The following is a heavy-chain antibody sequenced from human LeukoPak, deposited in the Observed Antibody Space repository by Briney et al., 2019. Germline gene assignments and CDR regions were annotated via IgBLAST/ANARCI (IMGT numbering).Heavy chain of an antibody. CDR3: ARGDCSGGSCSGGYYYYYGMDV. CDR1: GFTFSDYY. D-gene: IGHD2-15*01. V-gene: IGHV3-11*01. Sequence: PGGSLRLSCAASGFTFSDYYMSWIRQAPGKGLEWVSYISSSGSTIYYADSVKGRFTISRDNAKNSLYLLMNSLRAEDTAVYYCARGDCSGGSCSGGYYYYYGMDVWGQGTTVTVSS. J-gene: IGHJ6*02. CDR2: ISSSGSTI.